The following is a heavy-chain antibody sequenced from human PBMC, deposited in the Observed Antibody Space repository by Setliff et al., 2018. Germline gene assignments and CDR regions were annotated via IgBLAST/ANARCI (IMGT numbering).Heavy chain of an antibody. J-gene: IGHJ3*02. V-gene: IGHV1-69*05. Sequence: GASVKVSCKASGGTFSSHAISWVRQAPGQGLEWMGGIIPIFGTANYAQKFQGRVTITTDESTSTAYMELSSLRAEDTAVYYCASAGHSGSWFPFDAFHIWGQGTMVTVSS. CDR2: IIPIFGTA. CDR3: ASAGHSGSWFPFDAFHI. CDR1: GGTFSSHA. D-gene: IGHD6-13*01.